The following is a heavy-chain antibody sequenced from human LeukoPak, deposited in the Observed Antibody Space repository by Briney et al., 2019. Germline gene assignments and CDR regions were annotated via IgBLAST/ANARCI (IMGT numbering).Heavy chain of an antibody. V-gene: IGHV3-21*01. CDR3: AREGPDDYGDSTPNY. D-gene: IGHD4-17*01. CDR1: GFTFGDYA. J-gene: IGHJ4*02. CDR2: ISSSSSYI. Sequence: GGSLRLSCTASGFTFGDYAMNWVRQAPGKGLEWVSSISSSSSYIYYADSVKGRFTISRDNAKNSLYLQMNSLRAEDTAVYYCAREGPDDYGDSTPNYWGQGTLVTVSS.